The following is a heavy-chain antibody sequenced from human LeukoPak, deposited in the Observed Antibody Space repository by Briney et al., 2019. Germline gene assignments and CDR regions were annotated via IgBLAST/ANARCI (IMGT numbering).Heavy chain of an antibody. D-gene: IGHD4-23*01. Sequence: GGSLRLSCAASGFTFSSYSMNWVRQAPGKGLEWVSSISSSSSYIYYADSVKGRFTISRDNAKNSLYLQMNSLRAEDTAVYYCASFDYGGSYYLDYWGQGTLVTVSS. CDR3: ASFDYGGSYYLDY. CDR1: GFTFSSYS. J-gene: IGHJ4*02. V-gene: IGHV3-21*01. CDR2: ISSSSSYI.